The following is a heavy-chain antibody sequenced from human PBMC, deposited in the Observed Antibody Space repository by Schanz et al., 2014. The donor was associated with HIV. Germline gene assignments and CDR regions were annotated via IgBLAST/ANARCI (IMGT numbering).Heavy chain of an antibody. J-gene: IGHJ5*02. V-gene: IGHV3-30-3*01. CDR2: ISYDGSNK. D-gene: IGHD3-22*01. CDR3: TGGLYYDSTPFDP. CDR1: GFTFSNYA. Sequence: QVQLVESGGGVGQPGRSLRLSCAVSGFTFSNYAMHWVRQAPGNGLEWMAVISYDGSNKYYADSVKGRFTISRDNSKNTLYLQMNSLRAEDTAVYYCTGGLYYDSTPFDPWGQGTLVTVSS.